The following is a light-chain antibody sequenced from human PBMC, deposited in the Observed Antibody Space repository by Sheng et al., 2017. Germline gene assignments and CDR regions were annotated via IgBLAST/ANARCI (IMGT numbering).Light chain of an antibody. Sequence: DVVLTQFPLSLPVSPGQSASISCTCSQSLLYSDGNTYLYWFHQRPGQSPRRLIYQVSKRDSGVPDRISGSGSGTDFTLKISRVEAEDVGVYYCMQGTHWPPTFGQGTKV. CDR2: QVS. CDR1: QSLLYSDGNTY. V-gene: IGKV2-30*01. CDR3: MQGTHWPPT. J-gene: IGKJ1*01.